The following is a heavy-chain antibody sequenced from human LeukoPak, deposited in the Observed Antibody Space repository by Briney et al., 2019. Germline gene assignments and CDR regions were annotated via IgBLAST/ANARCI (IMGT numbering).Heavy chain of an antibody. CDR2: MNPNRGNT. D-gene: IGHD3-3*01. CDR1: GYTFTSYD. Sequence: GASVKVSCKASGYTFTSYDINWVRQATGQGLEWMGWMNPNRGNTGYAQKFQGRVTMTRNTSISTAYMELSSLRAEDTAVYYCARDFTYDFWSGQLRYYYGMDVWGQGTTVTVSS. CDR3: ARDFTYDFWSGQLRYYYGMDV. J-gene: IGHJ6*02. V-gene: IGHV1-8*01.